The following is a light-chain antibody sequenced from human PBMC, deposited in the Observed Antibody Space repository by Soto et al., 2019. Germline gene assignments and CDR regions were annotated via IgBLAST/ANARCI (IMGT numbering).Light chain of an antibody. J-gene: IGLJ3*02. CDR1: SRGVGGYNY. CDR2: NVR. CDR3: CSYAGNYTLV. Sequence: SALTQPRTVSESPGQSATISCTGTSRGVGGYNYVSWLQQNPGKAPRPMIHNVRKRPSGHPDRFSGAKSGNTASLTISGLQSEDEADYYCCSYAGNYTLVFGGWTKVTVL. V-gene: IGLV2-11*01.